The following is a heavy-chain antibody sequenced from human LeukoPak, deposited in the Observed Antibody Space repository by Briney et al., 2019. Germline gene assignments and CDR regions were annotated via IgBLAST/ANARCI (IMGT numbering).Heavy chain of an antibody. V-gene: IGHV3-23*01. J-gene: IGHJ6*02. CDR2: ISGSGGST. CDR1: GFTFSSYA. D-gene: IGHD4-17*01. Sequence: PGGSLRLSCSASGFTFSSYAMSWVRQAPGKGLEWVSAISGSGGSTYYADSVKGRFTISRDNSKNTLYLQMNSLRAEDTAVYYCARDYGDPYYYYGMDVWGQGTTVTVSS. CDR3: ARDYGDPYYYYGMDV.